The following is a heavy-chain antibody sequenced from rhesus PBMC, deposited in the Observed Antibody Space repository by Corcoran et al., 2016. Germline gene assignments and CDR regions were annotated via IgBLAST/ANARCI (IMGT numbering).Heavy chain of an antibody. D-gene: IGHD7-45*01. CDR3: AKASGDLRYFDL. J-gene: IGHJ2*01. V-gene: IGHV5-2*01. Sequence: EVHLVQSGAEVKRPGESLKISCKTSGYLFTRSWFRTVRQIPGKVLEWRGASDASDSDTRYSPSFQGQVTISADKSISTTYLQWSSLNASDSATYYCAKASGDLRYFDLWGPGTPITISS. CDR1: GYLFTRSW. CDR2: SDASDSDT.